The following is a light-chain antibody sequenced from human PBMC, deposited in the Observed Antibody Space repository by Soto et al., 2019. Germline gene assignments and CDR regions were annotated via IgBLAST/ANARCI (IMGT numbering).Light chain of an antibody. J-gene: IGKJ2*01. V-gene: IGKV4-1*01. CDR3: LQYYSTPYT. CDR1: QSVLYSSNNKNY. CDR2: WSS. Sequence: DIVMTQSPDSLAVSLGERATINCKSSQSVLYSSNNKNYLTWYQQKPGQPPKLLIYWSSTRESGVPDRFSGSGSGTDSTLTISSLQTEDVAVYYCLQYYSTPYTFGQGTKLEIK.